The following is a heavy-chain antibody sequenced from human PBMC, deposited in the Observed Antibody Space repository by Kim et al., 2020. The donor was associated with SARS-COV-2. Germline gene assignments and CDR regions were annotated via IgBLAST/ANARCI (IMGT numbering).Heavy chain of an antibody. CDR2: INHSGST. V-gene: IGHV4-34*01. CDR3: ARRPSSGQADAFDI. J-gene: IGHJ3*02. CDR1: GGSFSGYY. D-gene: IGHD6-19*01. Sequence: SETLSLTCAVYGGSFSGYYWSWIRQPPGKGLEWIGEINHSGSTNYNPSLKSRVTISVDTSKNPLSLKLSSVTAADTAVYYCARRPSSGQADAFDIWGQGTMVTVSS.